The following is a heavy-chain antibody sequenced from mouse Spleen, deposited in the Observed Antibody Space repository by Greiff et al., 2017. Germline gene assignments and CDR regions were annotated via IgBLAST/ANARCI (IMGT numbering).Heavy chain of an antibody. J-gene: IGHJ1*01. CDR1: GFTFSSYA. CDR2: ISSGGSYN. D-gene: IGHD2-3*01. V-gene: IGHV5-9-1*01. Sequence: EVKLVESGGGLVKPGGSLKLSCAASGFTFSSYAMSWVRQTPEKRLEWVATISSGGSYNYYPDSVKGRFTISRDNAKNTLYLQMSSLRSEDTAMYYCARWLLRVGAPWYFDVWGAGTTVTVSS. CDR3: ARWLLRVGAPWYFDV.